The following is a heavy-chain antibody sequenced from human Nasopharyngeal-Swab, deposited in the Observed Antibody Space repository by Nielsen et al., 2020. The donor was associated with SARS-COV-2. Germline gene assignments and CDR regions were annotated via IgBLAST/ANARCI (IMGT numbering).Heavy chain of an antibody. CDR2: IGTSGGST. J-gene: IGHJ4*02. Sequence: GGSLRLSCAASGFTFSSYAMSWVRQAPGKGLEWVSGIGTSGGSTYYADSVKGRFTISRDNSRNTLSLQMHSLRAEDTAVYYCTRDDGQLGDYWGQGTLVTVSS. D-gene: IGHD6-6*01. CDR3: TRDDGQLGDY. CDR1: GFTFSSYA. V-gene: IGHV3-23*01.